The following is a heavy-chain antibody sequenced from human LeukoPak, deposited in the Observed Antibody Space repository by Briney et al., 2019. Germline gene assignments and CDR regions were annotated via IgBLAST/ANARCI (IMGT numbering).Heavy chain of an antibody. J-gene: IGHJ3*02. CDR3: AKAMGDYDSSGYSAFDI. CDR2: ISGSGSST. Sequence: GGSLRLSCAASGFTFSSYGMSWVRQAPGKGLEWVSDISGSGSSTYYADSVKGRFTISRDNSKNTLYLQMNSLRAEDTAVYYCAKAMGDYDSSGYSAFDIWGQGTMVTVSS. V-gene: IGHV3-23*01. D-gene: IGHD3-22*01. CDR1: GFTFSSYG.